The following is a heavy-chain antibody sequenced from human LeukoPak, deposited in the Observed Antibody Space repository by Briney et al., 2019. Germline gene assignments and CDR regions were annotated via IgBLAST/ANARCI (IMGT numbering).Heavy chain of an antibody. J-gene: IGHJ6*03. CDR2: IYHSGST. V-gene: IGHV4-38-2*02. Sequence: SETLSLTCTVSGYSISSGYYWGWIRQPPGKGLEWIGSIYHSGSTYYNPSLKSRVTISVDTSKNQFSLKLSSVTAADTAVYYCARLRSGYVPYYYYYMDVWGKGTTVTISS. D-gene: IGHD5-12*01. CDR1: GYSISSGYY. CDR3: ARLRSGYVPYYYYYMDV.